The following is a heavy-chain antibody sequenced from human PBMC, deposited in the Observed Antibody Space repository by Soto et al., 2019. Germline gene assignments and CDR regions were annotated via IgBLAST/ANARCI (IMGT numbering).Heavy chain of an antibody. V-gene: IGHV1-18*01. CDR2: ISAYNGNT. J-gene: IGHJ4*02. CDR3: AREFGFWSGSGVF. Sequence: ASVKVSCKASGYTFTGYVISCVRQAPGQGLEWMGWISAYNGNTNYAQKLKGRVTMTTDTSTSTVYMELSSLRSEDTAVYYCAREFGFWSGSGVFWGQGTLVTVSS. CDR1: GYTFTGYV. D-gene: IGHD3-3*01.